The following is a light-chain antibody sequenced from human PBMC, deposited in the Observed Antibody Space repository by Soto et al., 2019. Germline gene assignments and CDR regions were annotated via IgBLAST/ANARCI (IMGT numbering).Light chain of an antibody. V-gene: IGKV3-15*01. Sequence: EIVLTQSPVTLSVSLGAGATLSCRASQSVSSNLAWYQQKPGQAPRLLIYGASTRATGIPARFSGRGSGTEFTLTISSLQSEDFAIYYCHQYNNWPAFGQGTKVDI. CDR3: HQYNNWPA. CDR2: GAS. J-gene: IGKJ1*01. CDR1: QSVSSN.